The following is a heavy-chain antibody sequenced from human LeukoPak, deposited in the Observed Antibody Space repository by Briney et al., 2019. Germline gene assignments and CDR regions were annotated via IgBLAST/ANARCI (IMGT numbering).Heavy chain of an antibody. CDR2: IYYSGST. J-gene: IGHJ4*02. D-gene: IGHD3-10*01. V-gene: IGHV4-39*07. Sequence: SETLSLTCTVSGGSISSSSYYWGWIRQPPGKGLEWIGSIYYSGSTYYNPSLKSRVTISVDTSENQFSLKLSSVTAADTAVYYCATPYYGSGSYFGYWGQGTLVTVSS. CDR1: GGSISSSSYY. CDR3: ATPYYGSGSYFGY.